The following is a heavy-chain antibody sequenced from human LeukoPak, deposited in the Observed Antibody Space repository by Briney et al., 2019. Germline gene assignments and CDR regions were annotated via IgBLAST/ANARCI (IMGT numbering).Heavy chain of an antibody. Sequence: SETLSLTCTVSGGSISSYYWSWIRQPPGKGLEWIGYIYYSGSTNYNPSLKSRVTISVDTSKNQFSLKLSSVTAADTAVYYCARERSGTDGGYMDVWDKGTTVTVSS. J-gene: IGHJ6*03. D-gene: IGHD3-10*01. V-gene: IGHV4-59*01. CDR1: GGSISSYY. CDR2: IYYSGST. CDR3: ARERSGTDGGYMDV.